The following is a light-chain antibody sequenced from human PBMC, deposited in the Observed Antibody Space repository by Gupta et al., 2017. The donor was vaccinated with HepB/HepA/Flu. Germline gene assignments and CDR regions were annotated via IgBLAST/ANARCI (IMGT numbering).Light chain of an antibody. CDR2: KDI. Sequence: SYKLTQAPSMSVSPGQTARITCSGEALPRQYAYWYQPKPGQAPVVMIYKDIERHSGIPERFSGSTSGTTGTVTITGVQAEEEADYYCQSADSTGNYRVLGGGTKVTVL. CDR3: QSADSTGNYRV. CDR1: ALPRQY. V-gene: IGLV3-25*02. J-gene: IGLJ3*02.